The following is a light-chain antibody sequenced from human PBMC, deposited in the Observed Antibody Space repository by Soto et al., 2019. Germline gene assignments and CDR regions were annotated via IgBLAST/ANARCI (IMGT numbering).Light chain of an antibody. Sequence: DVQMTQSPSSLSASVGDRVTITCRASQGIRDALGWYQQKPGKAPKRLIYAASSMQSGVPSRFSSSGSGTEFTLTISSLQPEDFATDYCLQHNSYPQTFGQGTKVEIK. V-gene: IGKV1-17*01. J-gene: IGKJ1*01. CDR3: LQHNSYPQT. CDR1: QGIRDA. CDR2: AAS.